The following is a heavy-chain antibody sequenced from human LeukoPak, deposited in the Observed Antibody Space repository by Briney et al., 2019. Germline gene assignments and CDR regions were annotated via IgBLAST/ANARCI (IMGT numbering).Heavy chain of an antibody. J-gene: IGHJ4*02. Sequence: SETLSLTCTVSGGSISGRNYYWGWIRQPPGKGLEWIGSVYYSGSTYYNPSLKSRITISVDKSRNQFSLQLSSVTAADTAEYHCAGRGDGTQYFDSWGQGTLVTVSS. V-gene: IGHV4-39*01. CDR2: VYYSGST. D-gene: IGHD5-24*01. CDR3: AGRGDGTQYFDS. CDR1: GGSISGRNYY.